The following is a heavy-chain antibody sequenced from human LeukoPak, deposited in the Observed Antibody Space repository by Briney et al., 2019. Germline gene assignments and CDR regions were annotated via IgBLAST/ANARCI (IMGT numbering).Heavy chain of an antibody. V-gene: IGHV4-4*07. CDR1: GGSISSYY. CDR3: ARDWGGDYVSSLFDP. J-gene: IGHJ5*02. CDR2: IYTSGST. Sequence: SETLSLTCTVSGGSISSYYWSWIRQPAGNGLEWIGSIYTSGSTNYNPSLKSRVTMSVDTSKNQFSLKLSSVTAADTAVYYCARDWGGDYVSSLFDPWGQGTLVTVSS. D-gene: IGHD4-17*01.